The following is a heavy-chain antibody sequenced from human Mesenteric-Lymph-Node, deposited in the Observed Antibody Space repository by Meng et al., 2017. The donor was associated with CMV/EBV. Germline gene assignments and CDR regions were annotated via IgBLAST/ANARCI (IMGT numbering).Heavy chain of an antibody. CDR2: ISYSSSLI. CDR1: GFTFSSYS. CDR3: ARDEYSAYYFDY. Sequence: GGSLRLSCAASGFTFSSYSMNWVRQAPGKGLEWVSYISYSSSLIYYADSVKGRFTISRDNAKNSLYLQMNSLRAEDMAVYYCARDEYSAYYFDYWGQGTLVTVSS. V-gene: IGHV3-48*04. D-gene: IGHD6-6*01. J-gene: IGHJ4*02.